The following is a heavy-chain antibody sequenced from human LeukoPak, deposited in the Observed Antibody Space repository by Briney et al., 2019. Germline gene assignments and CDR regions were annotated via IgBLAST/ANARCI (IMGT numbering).Heavy chain of an antibody. V-gene: IGHV4-39*07. CDR2: IFYSGST. J-gene: IGHJ5*02. D-gene: IGHD3-3*01. CDR1: GGSISTSSYY. Sequence: SETLSLTCTVSGGSISTSSYYWGWVRQPPGKGLEWIGNIFYSGSTYYSPSLKSRVTISLDTSRNQFSLKLNSVTAADTAVYYCAKFRTSGDFWSGYSEFDPWGQGTLVTVSS. CDR3: AKFRTSGDFWSGYSEFDP.